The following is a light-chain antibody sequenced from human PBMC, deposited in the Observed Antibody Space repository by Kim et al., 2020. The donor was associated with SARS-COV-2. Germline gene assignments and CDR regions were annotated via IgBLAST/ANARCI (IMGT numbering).Light chain of an antibody. CDR2: RDI. V-gene: IGLV3-9*01. CDR3: QVWDSTTDV. Sequence: SVDLGQTSIITCGGNDIGIKNVHWYQQKPGQAPVVVIYRDIHRPSGIPERFSGSSSGNTATLTISGAQPGDEADYFCQVWDSTTDVFGGGTKVTVL. CDR1: DIGIKN. J-gene: IGLJ1*01.